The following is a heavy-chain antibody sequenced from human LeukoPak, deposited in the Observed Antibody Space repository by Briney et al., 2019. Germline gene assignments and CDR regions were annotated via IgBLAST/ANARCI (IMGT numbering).Heavy chain of an antibody. J-gene: IGHJ4*02. CDR1: GGSISIYY. V-gene: IGHV4-4*07. CDR2: IYTSGST. D-gene: IGHD6-19*01. Sequence: SETLSLTCTVSGGSISIYYWSWIRQPAGKGLEWIGRIYTSGSTNYNPSLKSRVTMSVDTSKNQFSLKLSSVTAADTAVYYCASIAAPKKYSSGWYGYNFDYWGQGTLVTVSS. CDR3: ASIAAPKKYSSGWYGYNFDY.